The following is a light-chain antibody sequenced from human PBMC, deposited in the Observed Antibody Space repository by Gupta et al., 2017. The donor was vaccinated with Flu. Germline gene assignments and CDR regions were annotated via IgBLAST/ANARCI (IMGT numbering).Light chain of an antibody. CDR3: QQLNSYPSYS. V-gene: IGKV1-9*01. Sequence: DIQLTQSPSFLSASVGDRVTITCRASQGISSYLAWYQQKPGKAPKLLIYAASTLQSGVPSRCSGSGSGTEFTLTISSLQPEDFATYYCQQLNSYPSYSLGQRTKLEIK. CDR2: AAS. J-gene: IGKJ2*03. CDR1: QGISSY.